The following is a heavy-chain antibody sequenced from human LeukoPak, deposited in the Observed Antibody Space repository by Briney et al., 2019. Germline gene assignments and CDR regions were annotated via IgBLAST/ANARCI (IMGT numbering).Heavy chain of an antibody. CDR2: LKEDVSAR. CDR1: GFSISSHW. Sequence: GGSLRLSCVVSGFSISSHWMSWVRQAPGKGLEWVASLKEDVSARNLVDSVKGRFTISRDNSENSLYLQMNSLRTEDTALYYCAKEIAAAGTEYYYYYMDVWGKGTTVTVSS. J-gene: IGHJ6*03. V-gene: IGHV3-7*03. CDR3: AKEIAAAGTEYYYYYMDV. D-gene: IGHD6-13*01.